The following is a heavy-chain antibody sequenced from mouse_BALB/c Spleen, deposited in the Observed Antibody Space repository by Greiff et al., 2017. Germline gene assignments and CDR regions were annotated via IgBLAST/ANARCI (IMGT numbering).Heavy chain of an antibody. D-gene: IGHD1-2*01. CDR1: GYSITSGYY. CDR3: ARGIYGGFAY. CDR2: ISYDGSN. V-gene: IGHV3-6*02. Sequence: ESGPGLVKPSQSLSLTCSVTGYSITSGYYWNWIRQFPGNKLEWMGYISYDGSNNYNPSLKNRISITRDTSKNQFFLKLNSVTTEDTATYYCARGIYGGFAYWGQGTLVTVSA. J-gene: IGHJ3*01.